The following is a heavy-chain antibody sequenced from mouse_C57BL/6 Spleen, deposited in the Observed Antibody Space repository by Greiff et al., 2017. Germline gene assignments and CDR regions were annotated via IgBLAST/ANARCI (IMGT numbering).Heavy chain of an antibody. J-gene: IGHJ4*01. CDR3: TDYYRAMDY. CDR1: GFTFSNYW. D-gene: IGHD2-12*01. CDR2: IRMKSDNYAT. Sequence: EVKLVESGGGLVQPGGSMKLSCVASGFTFSNYWMNWVRQSPEKGLEWVAQIRMKSDNYATQYAESVKGRFTISRDDSKSSVYLQMNNLRAEDTGIYYCTDYYRAMDYWGQGTSVTVSS. V-gene: IGHV6-3*01.